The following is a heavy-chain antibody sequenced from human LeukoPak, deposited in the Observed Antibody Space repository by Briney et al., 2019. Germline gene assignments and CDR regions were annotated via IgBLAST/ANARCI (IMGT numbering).Heavy chain of an antibody. CDR3: AREIRETVVTRHYYYGIDV. J-gene: IGHJ6*02. CDR2: IGTGDDT. CDR1: GFTFGTYD. D-gene: IGHD2-15*01. V-gene: IGHV3-13*01. Sequence: GGSLRLPCAASGFTFGTYDMHWVRQVTGKGLEWVSAIGTGDDTYYLGSVKGRFTISRENAKNVLYLQMSSLRAEDTAVYYCAREIRETVVTRHYYYGIDVWGQGTTVTVSS.